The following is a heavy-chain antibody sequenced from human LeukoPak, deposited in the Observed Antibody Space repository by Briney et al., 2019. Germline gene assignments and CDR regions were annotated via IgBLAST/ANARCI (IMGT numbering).Heavy chain of an antibody. CDR1: GGSISSYY. CDR2: IYYSGST. J-gene: IGHJ4*02. Sequence: SETLSLTCTVSGGSISSYYWSWIRQPPGKGLEWIGYIYYSGSTNYNPSLKSRVTISVDTSKNQFSLKLSSVTAADTAVYYCARVDYDSSGYYSFFDYWGQGTLVTVSS. V-gene: IGHV4-59*01. D-gene: IGHD3-22*01. CDR3: ARVDYDSSGYYSFFDY.